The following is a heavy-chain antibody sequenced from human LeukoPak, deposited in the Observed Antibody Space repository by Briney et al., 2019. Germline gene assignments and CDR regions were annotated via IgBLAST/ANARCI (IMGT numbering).Heavy chain of an antibody. J-gene: IGHJ4*02. CDR1: GFTFSSYG. CDR2: IWYDGSNK. CDR3: AKDRRRYCSGGSCSPDY. V-gene: IGHV3-33*06. Sequence: PGRSLRLSCAASGFTFSSYGMHWVRQAPGKGLEWVAVIWYDGSNKYYADSVKGRFTISRDNSKNTLYLQMNSLRAEDTAVYYCAKDRRRYCSGGSCSPDYWGQGTLVTVPS. D-gene: IGHD2-15*01.